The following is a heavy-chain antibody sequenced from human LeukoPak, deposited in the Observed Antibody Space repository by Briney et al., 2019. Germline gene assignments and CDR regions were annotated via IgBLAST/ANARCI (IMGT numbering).Heavy chain of an antibody. V-gene: IGHV3-21*01. CDR3: ASFDSSGWHYFDY. J-gene: IGHJ4*02. CDR1: GFTFSSYS. D-gene: IGHD6-19*01. CDR2: ISSRSGYI. Sequence: PGGSLRLSCAASGFTFSSYSMSWVRQAPGKGLEWVSSISSRSGYIYYGDSVKGRFTISRDNAKDSLYLQMNTLRAEDTAVYCCASFDSSGWHYFDYWGQGTLVTVSA.